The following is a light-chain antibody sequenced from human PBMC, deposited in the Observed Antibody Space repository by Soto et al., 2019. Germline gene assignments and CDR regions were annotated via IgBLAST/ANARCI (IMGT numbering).Light chain of an antibody. J-gene: IGLJ1*01. V-gene: IGLV2-14*01. Sequence: QSVLTQPASVSGSPGQSITISCTGTSSDVGGYDYVSWYQLHPGKAPKLMVFEVSNRPSGVSYRFSGSRSGNTASLTISGLQAEDEADYYCSSYTSSSTLDFGTGTKVTVL. CDR3: SSYTSSSTLD. CDR2: EVS. CDR1: SSDVGGYDY.